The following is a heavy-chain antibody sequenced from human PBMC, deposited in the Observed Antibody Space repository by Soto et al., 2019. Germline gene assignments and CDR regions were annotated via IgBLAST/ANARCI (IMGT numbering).Heavy chain of an antibody. D-gene: IGHD7-27*01. Sequence: AXVKVSCKASGYTFTGYYMHWVRQAPGQGLEWMGWINPNSGGTNYAQKFQGWVTMTRDTSISTAYMELSRLRSDDTAVYYCARGLSGGYYYGMDVWGQGTTVTVSS. CDR1: GYTFTGYY. J-gene: IGHJ6*02. CDR2: INPNSGGT. CDR3: ARGLSGGYYYGMDV. V-gene: IGHV1-2*04.